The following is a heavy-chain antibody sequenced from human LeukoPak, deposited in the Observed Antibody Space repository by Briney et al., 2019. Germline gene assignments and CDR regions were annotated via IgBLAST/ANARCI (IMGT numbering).Heavy chain of an antibody. Sequence: PGGSLRLSCAASGFTFSSYWMHWVRQVPGKGLVWVSRINSDGSSTSYADSVKGRFTISRDNAKNTLYLQMNSLRAEDTAVYYCAKDVTHGSGSYWPQYFDYWGQGTLVTVSS. CDR1: GFTFSSYW. CDR2: INSDGSST. CDR3: AKDVTHGSGSYWPQYFDY. V-gene: IGHV3-74*01. J-gene: IGHJ4*02. D-gene: IGHD3-10*01.